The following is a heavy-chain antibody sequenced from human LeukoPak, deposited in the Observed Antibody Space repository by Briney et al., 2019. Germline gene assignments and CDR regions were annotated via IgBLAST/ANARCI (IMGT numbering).Heavy chain of an antibody. Sequence: PGGSLRLSCAASGFTFSSYGMHWVRQAPGKGQEWVAVISYDGSNKYYADSVKGRFTISRDNSKNTLYLQMNSLRAEDTAVYYCAEDQWAAAGTGWDYWGQGTLVTVSS. D-gene: IGHD6-13*01. V-gene: IGHV3-30*18. CDR1: GFTFSSYG. J-gene: IGHJ4*02. CDR2: ISYDGSNK. CDR3: AEDQWAAAGTGWDY.